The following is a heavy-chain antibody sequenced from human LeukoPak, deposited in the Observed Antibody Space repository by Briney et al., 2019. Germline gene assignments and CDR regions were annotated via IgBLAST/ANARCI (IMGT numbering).Heavy chain of an antibody. D-gene: IGHD6-19*01. J-gene: IGHJ3*02. CDR2: IGPSGEKT. V-gene: IGHV3-23*01. Sequence: PGGSLRLSCAASGFTFSSYWMSWVRQAPGKGPEWVSGIGPSGEKTYYADSVKGRFTISRDNAKNTLYLQMNSLRAEDTAVYYCARSSGWPGDAFDIWGQGTMVTVSS. CDR1: GFTFSSYW. CDR3: ARSSGWPGDAFDI.